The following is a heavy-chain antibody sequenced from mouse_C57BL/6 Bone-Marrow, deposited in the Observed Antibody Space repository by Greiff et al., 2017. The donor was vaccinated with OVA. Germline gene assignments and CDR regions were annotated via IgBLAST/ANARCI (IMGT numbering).Heavy chain of an antibody. CDR3: TREDLRSYYYAMDY. CDR2: IYPGNSDT. Sequence: VQLQQSGTVLARPGASVKMSCKTSGYTFTSYWMHWVKQRPGQGLEWIGAIYPGNSDTSYNQKFKGKAKLTAVTSASTAYMELSSLTNEDSAVYYCTREDLRSYYYAMDYWGQGTSVTVSS. J-gene: IGHJ4*01. CDR1: GYTFTSYW. D-gene: IGHD2-14*01. V-gene: IGHV1-5*01.